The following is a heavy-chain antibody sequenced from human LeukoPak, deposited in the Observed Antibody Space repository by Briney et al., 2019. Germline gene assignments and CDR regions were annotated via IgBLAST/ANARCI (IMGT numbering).Heavy chain of an antibody. V-gene: IGHV3-64*01. CDR2: ISSNGGST. CDR1: GFTFSDYA. D-gene: IGHD6-6*01. CDR3: ARGGKYSSSYWVY. J-gene: IGHJ4*02. Sequence: GGSLRLSCAASGFTFSDYAMHWARQAPGKGLEYVSSISSNGGSTYYANSVKGRFTISRDNSKNTQYLQMDSLRAEDMAVYYCARGGKYSSSYWVYWGQGTLVTVYS.